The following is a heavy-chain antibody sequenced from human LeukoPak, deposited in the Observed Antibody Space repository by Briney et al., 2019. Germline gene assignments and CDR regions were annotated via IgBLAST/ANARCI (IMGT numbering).Heavy chain of an antibody. CDR1: GGSFSGYY. CDR2: INHSGST. Sequence: SETLSLTCAVYGGSFSGYYWSWIRQPPGKGLEWIGEINHSGSTNYNPSLKSRVTISVDTSKNQFSLKLSSVTAADTAVYYCARARATMIVVVTSLDAFDIWGQGTMVTVSS. J-gene: IGHJ3*02. D-gene: IGHD3-22*01. V-gene: IGHV4-34*01. CDR3: ARARATMIVVVTSLDAFDI.